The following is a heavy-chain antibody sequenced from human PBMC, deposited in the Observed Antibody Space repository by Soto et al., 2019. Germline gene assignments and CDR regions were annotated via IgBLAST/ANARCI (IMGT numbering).Heavy chain of an antibody. D-gene: IGHD3-9*01. CDR3: ARGGLVITDFYYGLDV. CDR1: GGTFRTTA. CDR2: ITPIFGTP. J-gene: IGHJ6*02. Sequence: QVHRVQSGAEVKKPGSSVKVSCKTSGGTFRTTAISWVRQAPGQGLEWMGEITPIFGTPDYAQKFQGRITNTAGESTSTVYMDLSSLRSEDTAVYYCARGGLVITDFYYGLDVWGPGTTVTVSS. V-gene: IGHV1-69*01.